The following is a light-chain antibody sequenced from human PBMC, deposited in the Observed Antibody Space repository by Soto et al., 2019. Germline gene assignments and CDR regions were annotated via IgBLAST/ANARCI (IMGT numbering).Light chain of an antibody. CDR3: SSFTSRFTFNYI. CDR2: EVS. J-gene: IGLJ1*01. Sequence: QSVLTQPASMSGSPGQSITISCTGTSSDIGTYNYVSWYQQHPGKAPKLIIYEVSTRPSGVSNRFSGSKSGNTASLTISGLQAEDDADYYCSSFTSRFTFNYIFGTGTKVTVL. V-gene: IGLV2-14*01. CDR1: SSDIGTYNY.